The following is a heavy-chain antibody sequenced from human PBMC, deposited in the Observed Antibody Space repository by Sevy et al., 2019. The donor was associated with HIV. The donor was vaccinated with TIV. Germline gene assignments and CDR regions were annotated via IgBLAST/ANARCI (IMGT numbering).Heavy chain of an antibody. CDR2: ISWNSGSI. D-gene: IGHD6-13*01. V-gene: IGHV3-9*01. J-gene: IGHJ6*02. Sequence: GVSLRLSCAASGFTFDDYAMHWVRQAPGKGLEWVSGISWNSGSIGYADSVKGRFTISRDNAKNSLYLQMNSLRAEDTALYYCAKDIHSSSWQGVDYYGMDVWGQGTTVTVSS. CDR1: GFTFDDYA. CDR3: AKDIHSSSWQGVDYYGMDV.